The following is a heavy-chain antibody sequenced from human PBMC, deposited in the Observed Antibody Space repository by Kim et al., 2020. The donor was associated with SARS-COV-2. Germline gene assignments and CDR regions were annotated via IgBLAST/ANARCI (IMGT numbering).Heavy chain of an antibody. V-gene: IGHV4-39*01. Sequence: SETLSLICTVSGGSISSSSYYWGWIRQPPGKGLEWIGSIYYSGSTYYNPSLKSRVTISVDTSKNQFSLKLSSVTAADTAVYYCARPAGDYGNWFDPWGQGTLVTVSS. J-gene: IGHJ5*02. CDR2: IYYSGST. CDR3: ARPAGDYGNWFDP. CDR1: GGSISSSSYY. D-gene: IGHD4-17*01.